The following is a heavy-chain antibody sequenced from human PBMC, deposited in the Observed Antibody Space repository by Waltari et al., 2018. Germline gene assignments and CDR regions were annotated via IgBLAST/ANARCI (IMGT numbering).Heavy chain of an antibody. V-gene: IGHV3-30*18. CDR3: AKDSAGNSGSSDY. J-gene: IGHJ4*02. Sequence: QVRLVESGGGVVQPGRSLRLPCAAPGFTFTPSGMHWVRQAPGKGLEWVAVFSYDGSNKDYADSVRGRFTISRDISTNTLYLQKNSLRAEDTAVYYCAKDSAGNSGSSDYWGQGTLVIVSS. CDR1: GFTFTPSG. CDR2: FSYDGSNK. D-gene: IGHD6-6*01.